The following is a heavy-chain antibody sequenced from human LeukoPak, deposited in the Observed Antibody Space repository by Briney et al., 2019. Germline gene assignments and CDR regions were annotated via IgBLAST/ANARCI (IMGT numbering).Heavy chain of an antibody. Sequence: ASVKVSCKASGYTFTDYSMHWVRQAPGQGLEWMGWMNPNGGGTNHAQTFQGRVTMTRDTSISTAYMELTSLRSDDTAVYYCARESPRSGYYYGDDAFDIWGQGTMVTVSS. J-gene: IGHJ3*02. CDR3: ARESPRSGYYYGDDAFDI. D-gene: IGHD3-22*01. V-gene: IGHV1-2*02. CDR1: GYTFTDYS. CDR2: MNPNGGGT.